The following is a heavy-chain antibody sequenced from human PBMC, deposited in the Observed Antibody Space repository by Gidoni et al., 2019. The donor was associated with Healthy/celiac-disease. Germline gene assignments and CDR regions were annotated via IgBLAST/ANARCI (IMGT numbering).Heavy chain of an antibody. J-gene: IGHJ6*03. CDR3: ARSAVGGLRQPVIGIYYYYYMDV. V-gene: IGHV4-34*01. Sequence: QVLLQQWCAGLLKPSETLSLTCAVYAGSFSGYYWGWIRQPPGKGLEWIGEINSSGGNNYNPALESRVTITVDTSKNQFSLKLSSVTAADTAVYYCARSAVGGLRQPVIGIYYYYYMDVWGKGTTVTVSS. CDR1: AGSFSGYY. CDR2: INSSGGN. D-gene: IGHD6-13*01.